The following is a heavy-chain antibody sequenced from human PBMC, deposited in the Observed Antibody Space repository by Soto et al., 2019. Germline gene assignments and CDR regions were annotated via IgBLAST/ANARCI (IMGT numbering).Heavy chain of an antibody. J-gene: IGHJ4*02. CDR3: AREVQVHTPAFVY. CDR1: GGTFNTYA. CDR2: ISPMFGAA. V-gene: IGHV1-69*19. D-gene: IGHD3-10*01. Sequence: QVQLVQSGAEMKKPGSSVKVSCQSSGGTFNTYAMNWVRQAPGQGPEWMGDISPMFGAANYAPKFQGRVTITADESTGTSYMQLISLTSDDTALYFCAREVQVHTPAFVYWGQGTLVTVSS.